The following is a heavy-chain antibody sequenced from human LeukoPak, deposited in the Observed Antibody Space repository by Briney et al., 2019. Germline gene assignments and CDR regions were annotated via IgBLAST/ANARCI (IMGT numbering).Heavy chain of an antibody. CDR2: IYVDGRTT. Sequence: GGSLRLSRVASGFTFSNYWMHWVRQPPGKGLVWVSRIYVDGRTTNYADSVKGRFTISRDNAKNTVYLEMNSLSVEDTATYYCIRDFRSADLWGQGTLVTVTS. CDR1: GFTFSNYW. CDR3: IRDFRSADL. J-gene: IGHJ5*02. V-gene: IGHV3-74*01.